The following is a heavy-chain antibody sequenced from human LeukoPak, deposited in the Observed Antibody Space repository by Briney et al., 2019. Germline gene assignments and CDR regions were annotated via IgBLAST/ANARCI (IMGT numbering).Heavy chain of an antibody. D-gene: IGHD4-17*01. CDR3: AKVKTTVTTTEY. V-gene: IGHV3-23*01. Sequence: GRSLRLSCAASGLTLSSYAMSWVRQAPGKGLEWVSAISGSGGSTYYADSVKGRFTISRDNSKNTLYLQMNSLRAEDTAVYYCAKVKTTVTTTEYWGQGTLVTVSS. J-gene: IGHJ4*02. CDR1: GLTLSSYA. CDR2: ISGSGGST.